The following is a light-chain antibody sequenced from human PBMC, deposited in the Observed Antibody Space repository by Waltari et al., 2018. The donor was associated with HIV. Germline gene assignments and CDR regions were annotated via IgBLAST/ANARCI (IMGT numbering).Light chain of an antibody. CDR3: GTWDRSLSAGV. CDR1: SSNIGTNY. V-gene: IGLV1-51*02. J-gene: IGLJ1*01. Sequence: QSVFTQPPSVSAAQGQKVTISCSGSSSNIGTNYVSWYQQLPGTATKLLIDENNKRPTGRPDRFAGSKSGTSATLGIAGLQTGDEAEYYCGTWDRSLSAGVFGTGTTVTVL. CDR2: ENN.